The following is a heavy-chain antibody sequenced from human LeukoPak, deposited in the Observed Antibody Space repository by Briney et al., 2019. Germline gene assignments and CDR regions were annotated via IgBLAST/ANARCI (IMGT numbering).Heavy chain of an antibody. CDR2: ISGSGGST. V-gene: IGHV3-23*01. CDR3: AKDVGKWESLHFFDY. CDR1: GFTFSSYA. Sequence: GGSLRLSCAASGFTFSSYAMSWVRQAPGKGLEWVSTISGSGGSTYYADSVKGRFTISRDNSKNTLYLQMNSLRAEDTAVYYCAKDVGKWESLHFFDYWGQGTLVTVSS. J-gene: IGHJ4*02. D-gene: IGHD1-26*01.